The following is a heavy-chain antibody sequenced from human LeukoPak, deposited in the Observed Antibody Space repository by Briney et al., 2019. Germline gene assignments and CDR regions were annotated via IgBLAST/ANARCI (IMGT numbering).Heavy chain of an antibody. CDR1: GFTVSSNY. D-gene: IGHD6-13*01. Sequence: GGSLRLSCAASGFTVSSNYMSWVRQAPGKGLEWVSVIYSGGSTYYADSVKGRFTITRDKSKSTLYLQMNSLRAEDTAVYYCARGAAAVVFDYWGQGTLVTVSS. J-gene: IGHJ4*02. CDR2: IYSGGST. CDR3: ARGAAAVVFDY. V-gene: IGHV3-53*01.